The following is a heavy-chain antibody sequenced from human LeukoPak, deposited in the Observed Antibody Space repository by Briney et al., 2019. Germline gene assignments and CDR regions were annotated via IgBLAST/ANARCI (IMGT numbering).Heavy chain of an antibody. D-gene: IGHD6-19*01. J-gene: IGHJ6*02. CDR1: GFSVSGIH. CDR3: ARESGYSSGWYVGGMDV. Sequence: GGSLRLSCVASGFSVSGIHMNWVRQAPGKDLEWVSSISSSSSYIYYADSVKGRFTISRDNAKNSLYLQINSLRAEDTAVYYCARESGYSSGWYVGGMDVWGQGTTVTVSS. V-gene: IGHV3-21*01. CDR2: ISSSSSYI.